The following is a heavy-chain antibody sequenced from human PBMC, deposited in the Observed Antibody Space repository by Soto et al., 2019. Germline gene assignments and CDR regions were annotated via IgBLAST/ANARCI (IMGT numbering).Heavy chain of an antibody. J-gene: IGHJ4*02. CDR3: AKAIAVAVQVSDY. D-gene: IGHD6-19*01. CDR1: GSTFSSYA. Sequence: GGSLRLSCAASGSTFSSYAMSWVRQAPGKGLEWVSAISGSGGSTYYADSVKGRFTISRDNSKNTLYLQMNSLRAEDTAVYYCAKAIAVAVQVSDYWGQGTLVTVSS. V-gene: IGHV3-23*01. CDR2: ISGSGGST.